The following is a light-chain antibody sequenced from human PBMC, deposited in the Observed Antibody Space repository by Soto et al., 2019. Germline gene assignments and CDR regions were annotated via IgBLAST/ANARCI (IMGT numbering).Light chain of an antibody. Sequence: DIQMTQSPSTLSASVGDRVTITCRASQSIGSWLAWYQQKPGKAPKLLIYEASNLESGVPSRFSGSGSGTEFTLTISSLQPEDFATYYCLQHNSYPITFGQGTRLEIK. CDR2: EAS. CDR1: QSIGSW. CDR3: LQHNSYPIT. J-gene: IGKJ5*01. V-gene: IGKV1-5*01.